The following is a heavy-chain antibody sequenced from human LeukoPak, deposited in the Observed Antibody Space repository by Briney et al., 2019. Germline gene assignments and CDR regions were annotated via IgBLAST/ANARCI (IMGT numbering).Heavy chain of an antibody. CDR3: ARRVVGATRGPYYFDY. V-gene: IGHV5-51*01. J-gene: IGHJ4*02. CDR2: IYPGDSDT. CDR1: GYSFTSYW. Sequence: GESLKISCKGSGYSFTSYWIGWVRQLPGKGLEWMGIIYPGDSDTRYSPSFQGQVTISADKSISTAYLQWSSLKASDTAMYYCARRVVGATRGPYYFDYWGQGTLVTVSS. D-gene: IGHD1-26*01.